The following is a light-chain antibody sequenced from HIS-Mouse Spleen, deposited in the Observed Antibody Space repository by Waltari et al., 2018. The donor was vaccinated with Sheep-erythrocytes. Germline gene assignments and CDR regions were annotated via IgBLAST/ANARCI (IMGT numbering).Light chain of an antibody. CDR1: QSISSY. J-gene: IGKJ4*01. CDR3: QQSYSTPPLT. CDR2: AAS. Sequence: DIQMTQSPSSLSASVGDRVTITFRASQSISSYLNWYQQKPWKAPKLLIYAASSLQSGVPSRFSGSGSGTDFTLTISSLQPEDFATYYCQQSYSTPPLTFGGGTKVEIK. V-gene: IGKV1-39*01.